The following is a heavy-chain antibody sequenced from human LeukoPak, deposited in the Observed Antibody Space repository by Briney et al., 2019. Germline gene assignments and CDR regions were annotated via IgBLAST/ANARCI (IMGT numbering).Heavy chain of an antibody. CDR1: GGTFSSYA. J-gene: IGHJ4*02. CDR2: IIPILGIA. V-gene: IGHV1-69*04. Sequence: SVKVSCKASGGTFSSYAISWVRQAPGRGLEWMGRIIPILGIANYAQKFQGRVTITADKSTSTAYMELSSLRSEDTAVYYCARDSPLLGYFDYWGQGTLVTVSS. CDR3: ARDSPLLGYFDY.